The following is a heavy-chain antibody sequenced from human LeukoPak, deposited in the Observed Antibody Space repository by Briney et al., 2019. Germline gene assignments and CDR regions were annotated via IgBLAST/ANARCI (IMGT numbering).Heavy chain of an antibody. CDR1: GYTFTSYG. CDR3: ARGLYYYDSSGYSVYFDY. V-gene: IGHV1-18*01. CDR2: ISAYNGNT. D-gene: IGHD3-22*01. J-gene: IGHJ4*02. Sequence: GASVKVSCKASGYTFTSYGISWVRQAPGQGLGWMGWISAYNGNTNYAQKLQGRVTMTTDTSTSTAYMELRSLRSDDTAVYYCARGLYYYDSSGYSVYFDYWGQGTLVTVSS.